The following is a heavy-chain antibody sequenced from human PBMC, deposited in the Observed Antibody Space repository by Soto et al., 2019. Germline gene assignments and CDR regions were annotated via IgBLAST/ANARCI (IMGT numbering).Heavy chain of an antibody. D-gene: IGHD4-17*01. CDR2: ISNGGGAI. CDR3: ARRGSTVTFTY. V-gene: IGHV3-11*01. J-gene: IGHJ4*02. Sequence: QVQLVESGGGLVKPGGSLRLSCAASGFTFSDYYMSWIRQAPGKGLEWISYISNGGGAISYAGPVKGLFTISRDNAKNSLFLQMNNLRAEDTAVYYCARRGSTVTFTYWGQGTLVTVSS. CDR1: GFTFSDYY.